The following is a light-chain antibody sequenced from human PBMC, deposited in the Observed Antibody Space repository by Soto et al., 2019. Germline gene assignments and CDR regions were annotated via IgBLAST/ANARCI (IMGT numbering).Light chain of an antibody. CDR1: SSDVGSYNR. CDR2: EVS. V-gene: IGLV2-18*02. CDR3: HSSTSSNTYV. J-gene: IGLJ1*01. Sequence: QSALTQPPSVSGSPGQSVTLSCSGTSSDVGSYNRVSWYQQAPGTAPKVMIYEVSNRPSGVPDRFSGSKSGNTASLTISGLQPEDEADDYCHSSTSSNTYVFGTGTKVTVL.